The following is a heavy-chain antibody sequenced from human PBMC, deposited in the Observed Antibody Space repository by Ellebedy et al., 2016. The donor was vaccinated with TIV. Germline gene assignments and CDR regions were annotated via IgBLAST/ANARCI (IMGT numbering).Heavy chain of an antibody. V-gene: IGHV1-69*13. D-gene: IGHD3-22*01. Sequence: SVKVSXXASGDTFSSYAISWVRQAPGQGLEWMGGIIPIFGTANYAQKFQGRVTITADESTSTAYMELSSLRSEDTAVYYCARSYYYDSSGYYPFDYWGQGTLVTVSS. CDR3: ARSYYYDSSGYYPFDY. J-gene: IGHJ4*02. CDR1: GDTFSSYA. CDR2: IIPIFGTA.